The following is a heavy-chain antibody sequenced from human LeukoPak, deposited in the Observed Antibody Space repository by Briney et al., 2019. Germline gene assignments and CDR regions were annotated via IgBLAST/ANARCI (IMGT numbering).Heavy chain of an antibody. J-gene: IGHJ4*02. CDR3: ARGGGGHLSSSGWYKFTI. Sequence: SVKVSCKASGGTFSSFAISWVRQAPGQGLEWMGGTIPIFGTANYAQKFQGRVTITTDESTSTAYMELSSLRSEDTAVYYCARGGGGHLSSSGWYKFTIWGQGTLVTVSS. CDR2: TIPIFGTA. D-gene: IGHD6-19*01. CDR1: GGTFSSFA. V-gene: IGHV1-69*05.